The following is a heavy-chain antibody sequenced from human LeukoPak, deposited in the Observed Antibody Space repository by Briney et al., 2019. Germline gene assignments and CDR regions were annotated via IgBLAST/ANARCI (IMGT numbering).Heavy chain of an antibody. CDR3: ARGGHRQKEF. Sequence: GGSLRLSCSASGFTFSNYWMTWVRQSPGKGLEWVAIIKHDGSDKYCVYSVKGRFTISRDNANNPLYLQISSLRAEETAVYYCARGGHRQKEFWGQGTLVTVSS. J-gene: IGHJ4*02. CDR2: IKHDGSDK. D-gene: IGHD3-10*01. V-gene: IGHV3-7*01. CDR1: GFTFSNYW.